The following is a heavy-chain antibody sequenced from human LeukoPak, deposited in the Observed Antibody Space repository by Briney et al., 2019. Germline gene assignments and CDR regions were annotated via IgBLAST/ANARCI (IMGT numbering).Heavy chain of an antibody. CDR1: GGSISRTNW. Sequence: PSETLSLTCDVSGGSISRTNWWSWVRQSPGQGLEWIGEISLSGRTNYNPSLLSRVTMSLDESKNQLSLDLASVTAADTAVYYCSRESGAFSPFGSWGQGTLVTVHS. V-gene: IGHV4-4*02. CDR2: ISLSGRT. CDR3: SRESGAFSPFGS. D-gene: IGHD1-26*01. J-gene: IGHJ4*02.